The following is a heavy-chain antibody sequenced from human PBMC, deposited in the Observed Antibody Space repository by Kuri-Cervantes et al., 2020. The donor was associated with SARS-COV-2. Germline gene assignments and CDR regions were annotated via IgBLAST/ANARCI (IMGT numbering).Heavy chain of an antibody. CDR2: IYHSGST. Sequence: ESLKISCAVSGYSISSGYYWGWIRQPPGKGLEWIGSIYHSGSTYYNPSLKSRVTISVDTSKNQFPLKLSSVTAADTAVYYCAGLYSSSWSYDYWGQGTLVTVSS. D-gene: IGHD6-13*01. V-gene: IGHV4-38-2*01. J-gene: IGHJ4*02. CDR3: AGLYSSSWSYDY. CDR1: GYSISSGYY.